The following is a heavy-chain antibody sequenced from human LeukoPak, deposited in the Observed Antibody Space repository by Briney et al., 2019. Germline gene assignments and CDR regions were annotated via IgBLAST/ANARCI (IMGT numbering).Heavy chain of an antibody. V-gene: IGHV3-53*01. CDR1: GFIFDTYA. J-gene: IGHJ4*02. D-gene: IGHD5-18*01. CDR3: ASDGSDTAMVN. CDR2: IYSGGNT. Sequence: GGSLRLSCAASGFIFDTYAMTWVRQAPGKGLEWVSVIYSGGNTYYADSVKGRFTISRDNSKNTLYLQMNSLRAEDTAVYYCASDGSDTAMVNWGQGPLVTVSS.